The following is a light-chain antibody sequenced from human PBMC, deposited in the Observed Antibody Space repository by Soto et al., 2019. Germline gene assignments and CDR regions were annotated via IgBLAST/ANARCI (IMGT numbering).Light chain of an antibody. CDR3: QQYNNWPIT. V-gene: IGKV3D-15*01. Sequence: EIVVTHSPDTISLCLGGRVTPSRAGSQSVSDNYLAWYQQKPGQAPRLLIYGASNRATGITDRFTGAGSGTEFTLTINSLQSEDFAVYYCQQYNNWPITCGKGTQREIK. CDR1: QSVSDNY. CDR2: GAS. J-gene: IGKJ5*01.